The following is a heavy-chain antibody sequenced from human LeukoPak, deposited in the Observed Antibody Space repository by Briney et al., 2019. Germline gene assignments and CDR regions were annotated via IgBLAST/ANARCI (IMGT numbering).Heavy chain of an antibody. Sequence: GGSLRLSCAASGFTVSSNYMTWVRQAPGNGLEWVSVIYRGGNTYYADSVKGRFTISRDNSKNTLYLQMNSLRAEDTAVYYCARGGGSGWDYYFDYWGQGTLVTVSS. V-gene: IGHV3-53*01. D-gene: IGHD6-19*01. CDR1: GFTVSSNY. CDR3: ARGGGSGWDYYFDY. J-gene: IGHJ4*02. CDR2: IYRGGNT.